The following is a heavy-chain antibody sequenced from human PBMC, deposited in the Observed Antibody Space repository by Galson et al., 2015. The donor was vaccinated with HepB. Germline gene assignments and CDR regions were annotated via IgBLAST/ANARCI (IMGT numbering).Heavy chain of an antibody. J-gene: IGHJ5*02. V-gene: IGHV1-46*01. Sequence: SVKVSCKASGYTFTSYYMHWVRQAPGQGLEWMGIINPSGGSTSYAQKFQGRVTMTRDTSTSTVYMELSSLRSEDTAVYYCARDHSSSWPGPSNWFDPWGQGTLVTVSS. CDR1: GYTFTSYY. CDR2: INPSGGST. CDR3: ARDHSSSWPGPSNWFDP. D-gene: IGHD6-13*01.